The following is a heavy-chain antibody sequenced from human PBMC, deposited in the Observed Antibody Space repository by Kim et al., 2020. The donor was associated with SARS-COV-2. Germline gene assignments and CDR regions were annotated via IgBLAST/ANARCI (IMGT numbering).Heavy chain of an antibody. CDR2: IYYSGTT. J-gene: IGHJ4*02. CDR3: ARQYSGSHDY. V-gene: IGHV4-39*01. CDR1: GGSISRNSVH. D-gene: IGHD1-26*01. Sequence: SETLSLTCTVSGGSISRNSVHWGWFRQPPGKGLEWIGSIYYSGTTYYNPSLKSRVIISVDTSKNQYSLDLTSVSAADTAVYYCARQYSGSHDYWGQGSLVTVAS.